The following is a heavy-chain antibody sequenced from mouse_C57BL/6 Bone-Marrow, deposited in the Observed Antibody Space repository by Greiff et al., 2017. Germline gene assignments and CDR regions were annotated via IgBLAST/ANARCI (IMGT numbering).Heavy chain of an antibody. Sequence: QVQLQQSGAELARPGASVKLSCKASGYTFISYGISWVKQRTGQGLEWIGEIYPRSGNTYYNEKFKGKATLTADKSSSTAYMELRSLTSEDSAVYFCARGHYGSSPFAYWGQGTLVTVSA. CDR1: GYTFISYG. D-gene: IGHD1-1*01. CDR2: IYPRSGNT. J-gene: IGHJ3*01. V-gene: IGHV1-81*01. CDR3: ARGHYGSSPFAY.